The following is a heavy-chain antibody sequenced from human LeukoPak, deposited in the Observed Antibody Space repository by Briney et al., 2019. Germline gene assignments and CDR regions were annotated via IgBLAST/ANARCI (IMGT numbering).Heavy chain of an antibody. D-gene: IGHD6-13*01. CDR2: IYYSGST. CDR3: ARHRIAAAGRIYYFDY. CDR1: GGSISSSSYY. J-gene: IGHJ4*02. Sequence: SETLSLTCTVSGGSISSSSYYWGWIRQPPGKGLEWIGSIYYSGSTYYNPSLKSRVTISVDTSKNQFSLKLSSVTAADTAVYYCARHRIAAAGRIYYFDYWGQGTLVTVSS. V-gene: IGHV4-39*01.